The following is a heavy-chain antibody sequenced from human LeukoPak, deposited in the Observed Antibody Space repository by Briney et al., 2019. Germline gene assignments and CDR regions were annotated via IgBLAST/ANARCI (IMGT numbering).Heavy chain of an antibody. CDR3: TRETKTYYYGSGSWGFDY. Sequence: GGSLRLSCTASGFTFGDYAMSWVRQAPGKWLEWVGFIRSKAYGGTTEYAASVKGRFTISRDDSKSIAYLQMNSLKTEDTAVYYCTRETKTYYYGSGSWGFDYWGQGTLVTVSS. CDR2: IRSKAYGGTT. D-gene: IGHD3-10*01. CDR1: GFTFGDYA. J-gene: IGHJ4*02. V-gene: IGHV3-49*04.